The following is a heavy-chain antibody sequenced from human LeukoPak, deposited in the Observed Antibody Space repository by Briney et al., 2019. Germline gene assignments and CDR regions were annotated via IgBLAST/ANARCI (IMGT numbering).Heavy chain of an antibody. CDR2: ISYDGSNK. V-gene: IGHV3-30*18. CDR1: GFTFSSYG. CDR3: AKRQLKDIVVVVAATLGAFDI. D-gene: IGHD2-15*01. J-gene: IGHJ3*02. Sequence: PEGALRLSCAASGFTFSSYGMHWVRQAPGKGLEWVAVISYDGSNKYYADSVKGRFTISRDNSKNTLYLQMNSLRAEDTAVYYCAKRQLKDIVVVVAATLGAFDIWGQGTMVTVSS.